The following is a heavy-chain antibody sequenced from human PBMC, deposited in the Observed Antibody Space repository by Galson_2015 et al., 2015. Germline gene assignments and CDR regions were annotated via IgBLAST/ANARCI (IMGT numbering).Heavy chain of an antibody. CDR3: ARDIRGYIYGFLEEYGLDV. D-gene: IGHD5-18*01. CDR1: GFSVSSNY. Sequence: SLRLSCAASGFSVSSNYMSWVRQAPGKGLEWVSVIYTGGTTYYADSVNGRFTISRDNSNNTLHLQMNSLRAEDTAVYYCARDIRGYIYGFLEEYGLDVWGQGTTVIVSS. J-gene: IGHJ6*02. V-gene: IGHV3-53*01. CDR2: IYTGGTT.